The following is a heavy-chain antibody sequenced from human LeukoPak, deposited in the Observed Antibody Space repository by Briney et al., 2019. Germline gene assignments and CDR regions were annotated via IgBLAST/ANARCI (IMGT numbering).Heavy chain of an antibody. Sequence: PGRSLRLSCAASGFTFSSYGMHWVRQAPGKGLEWVAVISYDGSNKYYADSVKGRFTNSRDNSKNTLYLQMNSLRAEDTAVYYCAKVSARLPNYYYYYGMDVWGQGTTVTVSS. CDR3: AKVSARLPNYYYYYGMDV. V-gene: IGHV3-30*18. CDR2: ISYDGSNK. D-gene: IGHD5/OR15-5a*01. J-gene: IGHJ6*02. CDR1: GFTFSSYG.